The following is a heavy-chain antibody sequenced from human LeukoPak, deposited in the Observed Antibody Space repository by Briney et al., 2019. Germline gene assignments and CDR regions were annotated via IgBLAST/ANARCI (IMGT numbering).Heavy chain of an antibody. CDR3: ARDGYTSSAFDI. Sequence: SETLSLTYTVSGGSITSYYWSWNRQSPGKGLEWIGYISYTGSTNYNPSLQSRVTMSIDTSKNQFSLKLSSVTAADTAVYYCARDGYTSSAFDIWGQGTMVTVSS. J-gene: IGHJ3*02. CDR1: GGSITSYY. CDR2: ISYTGST. D-gene: IGHD3-16*02. V-gene: IGHV4-59*01.